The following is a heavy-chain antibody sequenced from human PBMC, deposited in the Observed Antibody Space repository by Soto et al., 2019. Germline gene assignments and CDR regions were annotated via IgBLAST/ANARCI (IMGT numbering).Heavy chain of an antibody. Sequence: GTLSLTGGVYGGSLSNHYWSGIRQSPGKGLEWIGEISHSGVTNHNPSLKSRVTISVDTSKSQFSLKVRSLTAADTAVYYCARGPIGTTRLRYYYYGMDVWGQGTTVTVSS. D-gene: IGHD1-1*01. V-gene: IGHV4-34*01. J-gene: IGHJ6*02. CDR3: ARGPIGTTRLRYYYYGMDV. CDR2: ISHSGVT. CDR1: GGSLSNHY.